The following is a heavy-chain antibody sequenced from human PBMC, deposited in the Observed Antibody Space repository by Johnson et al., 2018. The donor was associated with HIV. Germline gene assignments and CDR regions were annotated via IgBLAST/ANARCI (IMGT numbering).Heavy chain of an antibody. Sequence: MLLVESGGGLVQPGGSLRLSCAASGFTFSDYYMSWIRQAPGKGLEWLSVTYSDGDTYYADSVKGRFTISRDNSKNTLYLQMNSLRAEDTAVYYCAKVGATVVTPRGEAFDIWGQGTMVTVSS. CDR1: GFTFSDYY. J-gene: IGHJ3*02. D-gene: IGHD4-23*01. CDR3: AKVGATVVTPRGEAFDI. CDR2: TYSDGDT. V-gene: IGHV3-66*02.